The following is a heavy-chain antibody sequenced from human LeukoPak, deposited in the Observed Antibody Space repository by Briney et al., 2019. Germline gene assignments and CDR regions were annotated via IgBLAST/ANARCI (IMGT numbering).Heavy chain of an antibody. D-gene: IGHD3-10*01. V-gene: IGHV3-30*02. CDR1: GFTFSSYG. J-gene: IGHJ4*02. CDR2: IRYDGSNK. CDR3: AKDAPNYYGSGSYPDY. Sequence: GGSLRLSCAASGFTFSSYGMHWVRQAPGKGLEWVAFIRYDGSNKYYADSVKGRFTISRDSSKNTLYLQMNSLRAEDTAVYYCAKDAPNYYGSGSYPDYWGQGTLVTVSS.